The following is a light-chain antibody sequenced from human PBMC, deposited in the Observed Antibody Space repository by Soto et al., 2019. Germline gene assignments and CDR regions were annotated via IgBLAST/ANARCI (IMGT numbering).Light chain of an antibody. CDR1: SSDVGFYNY. V-gene: IGLV2-14*01. J-gene: IGLJ1*01. CDR2: EVS. Sequence: QSVLTQPASVSGSRGQSITISCTGTSSDVGFYNYVSWYRQHPGKDPKLMIYEVSYRPSGVSNRFSGSKSGDTASLTISGLQAEDEAVYYCSSYSSSSTPYVFGTGPKVTVL. CDR3: SSYSSSSTPYV.